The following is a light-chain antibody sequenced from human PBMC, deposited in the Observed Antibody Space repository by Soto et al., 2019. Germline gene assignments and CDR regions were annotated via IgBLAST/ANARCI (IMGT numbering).Light chain of an antibody. V-gene: IGLV2-14*01. Sequence: QSAQTQPASVSGSPGQSITISCTGTSSDVGGYNYVSWYQQHPGKAPKLMIYDVTNRPSGVSDRFSGSKSGNTASLAISGLQAEDEADYYCSSYTSSSTLYVVFGGGTKVTVL. CDR1: SSDVGGYNY. CDR3: SSYTSSSTLYVV. J-gene: IGLJ2*01. CDR2: DVT.